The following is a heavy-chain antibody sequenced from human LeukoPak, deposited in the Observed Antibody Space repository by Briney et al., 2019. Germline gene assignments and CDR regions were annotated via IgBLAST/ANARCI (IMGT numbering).Heavy chain of an antibody. D-gene: IGHD3-10*01. CDR2: INHIGGT. V-gene: IGHV4-34*01. Sequence: SETLSLTCAVYGGSFSGYYWSWIRQPPGKGLEWIGEINHIGGTNYNPSLKSRVTISVDTSKNQFSLKLSSVTAADTAVYYCARGPYGSGTLRSRNWFDPWGQGTLVTVSS. J-gene: IGHJ5*02. CDR1: GGSFSGYY. CDR3: ARGPYGSGTLRSRNWFDP.